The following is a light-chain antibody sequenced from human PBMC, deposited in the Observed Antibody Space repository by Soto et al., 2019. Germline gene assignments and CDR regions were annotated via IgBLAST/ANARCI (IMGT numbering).Light chain of an antibody. J-gene: IGLJ3*02. Sequence: QSVLTQPPSASGTPGQRITISCSGSSSNIGSHSVNWYQQLPGTAPKLLIYRSSQRPSGVPDRFSGSKSGISASLAISGLQSGDEADYYCALWDDSLNGPVFGGGTKLTVL. CDR2: RSS. CDR3: ALWDDSLNGPV. CDR1: SSNIGSHS. V-gene: IGLV1-44*01.